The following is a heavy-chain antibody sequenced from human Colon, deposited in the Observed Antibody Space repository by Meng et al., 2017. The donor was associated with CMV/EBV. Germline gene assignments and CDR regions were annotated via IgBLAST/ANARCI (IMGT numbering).Heavy chain of an antibody. CDR2: IRWNGGNT. V-gene: IGHV3-20*03. CDR1: GFPFHDYG. D-gene: IGHD2-15*01. J-gene: IGHJ4*02. Sequence: GFPFHDYGRGWVRQAPGKGLEWVSAIRWNGGNTGYADSMKGRFTISRDNTKSSLYLQMNSLRAEDSALYYCARLTTRYSSGNYFDYWGQGTLVTVSS. CDR3: ARLTTRYSSGNYFDY.